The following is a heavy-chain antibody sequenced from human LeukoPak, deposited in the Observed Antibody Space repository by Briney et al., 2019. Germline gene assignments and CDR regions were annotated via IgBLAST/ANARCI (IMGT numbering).Heavy chain of an antibody. CDR1: GYTFTGYY. Sequence: ASVKVSCKASGYTFTGYYMHRVRQAPGQGLEWMGRINPNSGGTNYAQKFQGRVTMTRDTSISTAYMELSRLRSDDTAVYYCAAIQLWLHAFDIWGQGTMVTVSS. CDR2: INPNSGGT. CDR3: AAIQLWLHAFDI. J-gene: IGHJ3*02. V-gene: IGHV1-2*06. D-gene: IGHD5-18*01.